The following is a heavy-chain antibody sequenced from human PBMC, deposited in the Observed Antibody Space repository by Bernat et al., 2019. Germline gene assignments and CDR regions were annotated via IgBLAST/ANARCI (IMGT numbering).Heavy chain of an antibody. CDR2: ISYDGSNK. V-gene: IGHV3-30-3*01. J-gene: IGHJ3*02. CDR3: ARERRMYYDILTGFPDAFDI. CDR1: GFTFSSYA. Sequence: QVQLVESGGGVVQPGRSLRLSCAASGFTFSSYAMHWVRQAPGKGLEWVAVISYDGSNKYYADSVKGRFTISRDNSKNTLYLQMNSLRAEDTAVYYCARERRMYYDILTGFPDAFDIWGQGTMVTVSS. D-gene: IGHD3-9*01.